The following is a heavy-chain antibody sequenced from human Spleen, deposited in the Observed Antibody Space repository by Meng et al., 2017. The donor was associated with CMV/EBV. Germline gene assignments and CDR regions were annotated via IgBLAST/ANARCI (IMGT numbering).Heavy chain of an antibody. D-gene: IGHD1-26*01. CDR1: GYSFTNYW. V-gene: IGHV5-51*01. J-gene: IGHJ3*02. CDR2: IYPGDSDT. CDR3: VRLPDSGRYSLWSAFHI. Sequence: GESLKISCKGSGYSFTNYWIGWVRQMPGKGLEWMGMIYPGDSDTRYSPSFQGQVTISADKSISTAYLQWSSLKASDTAMYYCVRLPDSGRYSLWSAFHIWGQGTMVTVSS.